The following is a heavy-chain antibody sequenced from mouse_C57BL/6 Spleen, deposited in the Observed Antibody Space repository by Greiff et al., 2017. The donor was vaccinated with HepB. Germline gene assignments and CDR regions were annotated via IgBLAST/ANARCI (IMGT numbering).Heavy chain of an antibody. CDR3: ARSGYDYDRGFAY. J-gene: IGHJ3*01. V-gene: IGHV1-69*01. D-gene: IGHD2-4*01. CDR2: IDPSDSYT. Sequence: VQLQQPGAELVMPGASVKLSCKASGYTFTSYWMHWVKQRPGQGLEWIGEIDPSDSYTNYNQKFKGKSTLTVDKSSSTAYMQLSSLTSEDSAVYYCARSGYDYDRGFAYWGQGTLVTVSA. CDR1: GYTFTSYW.